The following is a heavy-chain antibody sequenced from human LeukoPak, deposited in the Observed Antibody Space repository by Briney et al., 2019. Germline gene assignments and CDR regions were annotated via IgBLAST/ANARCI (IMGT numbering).Heavy chain of an antibody. CDR2: IRYGGSNK. CDR1: GFTFSSYA. D-gene: IGHD3-10*01. Sequence: GGSLRLSCAASGFTFSSYAMHWVRQAPGRGLEWVAFIRYGGSNKYYADSVKGRFTISRDNSKNTLYLQMNSLRAEDTAVYYCAKATMVRGVIPDYWGQGALVTVSS. J-gene: IGHJ4*02. CDR3: AKATMVRGVIPDY. V-gene: IGHV3-30*02.